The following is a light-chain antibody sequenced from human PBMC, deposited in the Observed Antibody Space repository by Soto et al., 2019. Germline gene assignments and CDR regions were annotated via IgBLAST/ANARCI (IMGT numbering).Light chain of an antibody. Sequence: QSALTQPRSVSGSPGQSVTISCTGTSSDVGGYNYVSWYQQYPGKAPKLMTYDVSKRPSGIPDRFSGSKSGNTAALTISGLQAEYEADYYCCSYAGSYTWVFGGGTKLTVL. V-gene: IGLV2-11*01. CDR1: SSDVGGYNY. J-gene: IGLJ3*02. CDR3: CSYAGSYTWV. CDR2: DVS.